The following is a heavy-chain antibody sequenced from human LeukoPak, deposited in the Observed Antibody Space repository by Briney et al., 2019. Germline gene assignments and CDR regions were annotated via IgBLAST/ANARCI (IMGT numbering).Heavy chain of an antibody. J-gene: IGHJ4*02. CDR3: AKDLAGSSSSRDSDGGN. CDR2: ISDSGGFT. D-gene: IGHD6-6*01. CDR1: GFTFSNYA. Sequence: GGSLRLSCAASGFTFSNYAMSWVRQAPGKGLEWVSFISDSGGFTYYADSVKGRFTISRDKSKNTLYLQMNSLRAEDTAVYYCAKDLAGSSSSRDSDGGNWGQGTLVTVSS. V-gene: IGHV3-23*01.